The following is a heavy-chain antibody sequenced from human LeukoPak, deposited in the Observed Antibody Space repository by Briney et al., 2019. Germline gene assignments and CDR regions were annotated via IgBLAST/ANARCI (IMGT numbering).Heavy chain of an antibody. D-gene: IGHD1-20*01. J-gene: IGHJ4*02. CDR3: AKDLGYNWNYFDY. CDR1: GFTFGSYA. CDR2: INDSGGST. Sequence: GGSLRLSCAASGFTFGSYAMGWVRQAPGKGLEWVSTINDSGGSTYYADSVKGRFTISRDNSKNTQYLQMNSLRAEDTAVYYCAKDLGYNWNYFDYWGQGTLVTVSS. V-gene: IGHV3-23*01.